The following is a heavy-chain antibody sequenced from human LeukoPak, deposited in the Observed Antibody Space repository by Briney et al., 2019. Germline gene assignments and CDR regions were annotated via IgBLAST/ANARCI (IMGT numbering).Heavy chain of an antibody. D-gene: IGHD2-2*01. V-gene: IGHV3-74*01. CDR1: GFTFSSYW. Sequence: GGSLRLSCAASGFTFSSYWMHWVRQAPGKGLMRVSRINSDGSSTSYADSVKGRFTISRDNAKNTLYLQMNSLRAEDTAVYYCAKDGCSSTSCYADWFDPWGQGTLVTVSS. CDR3: AKDGCSSTSCYADWFDP. CDR2: INSDGSST. J-gene: IGHJ5*02.